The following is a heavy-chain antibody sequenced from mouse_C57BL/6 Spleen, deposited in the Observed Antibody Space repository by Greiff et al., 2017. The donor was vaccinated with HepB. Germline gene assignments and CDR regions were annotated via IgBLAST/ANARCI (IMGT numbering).Heavy chain of an antibody. CDR2: INPSTGGT. CDR3: ARDYYGSSVGY. V-gene: IGHV1-42*01. CDR1: GYSFTGYY. D-gene: IGHD1-1*01. Sequence: VQLQQSGPELVKPGASVKISCKASGYSFTGYYMNWVKQSPEKSLEWIGEINPSTGGTTYNQKFKAKATLTVDKSSSTAYMQLKSLTSEDSAVYYCARDYYGSSVGYWGQGTTLTVSS. J-gene: IGHJ2*01.